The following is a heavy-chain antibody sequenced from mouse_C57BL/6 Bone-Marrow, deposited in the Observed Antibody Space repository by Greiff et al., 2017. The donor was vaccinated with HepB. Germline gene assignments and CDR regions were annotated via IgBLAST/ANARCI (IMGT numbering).Heavy chain of an antibody. CDR1: GYSITSGYY. D-gene: IGHD2-4*01. J-gene: IGHJ3*01. CDR3: ARDSPIYYDYDAY. CDR2: ISYDGSN. Sequence: VQLQQSGPGLVKPSQSLSLTCSVTGYSITSGYYWNWIRQFPGNKLEWMGYISYDGSNNYNPSLKNRISITRDTSKNQFFLKLNSVTTEDTATYYCARDSPIYYDYDAYWGQGTLVTVSA. V-gene: IGHV3-6*01.